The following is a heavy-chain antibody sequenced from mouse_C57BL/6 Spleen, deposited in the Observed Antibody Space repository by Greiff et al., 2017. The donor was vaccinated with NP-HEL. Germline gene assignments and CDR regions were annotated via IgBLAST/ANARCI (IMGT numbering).Heavy chain of an antibody. D-gene: IGHD1-1*02. CDR3: TTKYYGSIDVDALGY. CDR2: IDPEDGDT. J-gene: IGHJ4*01. V-gene: IGHV14-1*01. CDR1: GFNIKDYY. Sequence: EVQLQQSGAELVRPGASVKLSCTASGFNIKDYYMHWVKQRPEQGLEWIGRIDPEDGDTEYAPKFQGKATMTADTSSNTAYLQLSSLTSEDTAVYYCTTKYYGSIDVDALGYWGEGTSVTASS.